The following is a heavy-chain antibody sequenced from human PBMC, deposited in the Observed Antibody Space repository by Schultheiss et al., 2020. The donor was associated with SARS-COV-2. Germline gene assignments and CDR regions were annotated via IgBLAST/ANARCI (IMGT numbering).Heavy chain of an antibody. J-gene: IGHJ3*02. CDR3: VRDTGGFAFDI. CDR2: IKSKTDGGTT. V-gene: IGHV3-15*01. D-gene: IGHD5-24*01. CDR1: EFTFNNAW. Sequence: GESLKISCAASEFTFNNAWMSWVRQAPGKGLEWVGRIKSKTDGGTTDYAAPVKGRFTISRDDSKNTLYLQMNSLKTEDTAVYYCVRDTGGFAFDIWGQGTMVTVSS.